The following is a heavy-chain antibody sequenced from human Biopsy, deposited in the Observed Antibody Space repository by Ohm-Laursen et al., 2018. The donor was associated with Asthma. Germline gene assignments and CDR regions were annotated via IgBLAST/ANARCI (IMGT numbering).Heavy chain of an antibody. CDR1: GDSFSNYA. V-gene: IGHV1-69*13. D-gene: IGHD5-12*01. CDR3: ARGYSGSDRIVYYYSGLEV. J-gene: IGHJ6*02. Sequence: ASVKVSCKASGDSFSNYAISWVRQAPGQGLEWMGGLIPVLGTPDHAQMFEGRVTITADGSTSTAYMELSSLSFEDTAVYYCARGYSGSDRIVYYYSGLEVWGQGTTVTVSS. CDR2: LIPVLGTP.